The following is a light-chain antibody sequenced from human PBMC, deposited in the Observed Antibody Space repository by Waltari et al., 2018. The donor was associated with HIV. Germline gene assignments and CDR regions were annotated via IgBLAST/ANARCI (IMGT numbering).Light chain of an antibody. J-gene: IGLJ2*01. Sequence: SALTQPPSASGSLGQSVTISCTGSSSDIGAYDFVSWFQQHPHSAPRLLLSEVTRRPSTVSYRFSGSRAGNSAFLAAAGLQAGDEAAYFCSSYVDSLRLLFGGGTNLTVL. V-gene: IGLV2-8*01. CDR3: SSYVDSLRLL. CDR2: EVT. CDR1: SSDIGAYDF.